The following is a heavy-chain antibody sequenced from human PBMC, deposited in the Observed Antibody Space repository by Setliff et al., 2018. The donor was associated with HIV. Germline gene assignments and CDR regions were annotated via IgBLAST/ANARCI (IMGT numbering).Heavy chain of an antibody. Sequence: SETLSLTCAVSGSSISSSYRWGWIRQSPGKGLEWIGNVYYTGKTYYNPSLESRISMSVDTSKNQFSLKLTSVTAADTAIYYRARDLTSNSNCFEPWGQGTQVTVSS. CDR1: GSSISSSYR. V-gene: IGHV4-28*03. CDR2: VYYTGKT. J-gene: IGHJ5*02. CDR3: ARDLTSNSNCFEP. D-gene: IGHD4-4*01.